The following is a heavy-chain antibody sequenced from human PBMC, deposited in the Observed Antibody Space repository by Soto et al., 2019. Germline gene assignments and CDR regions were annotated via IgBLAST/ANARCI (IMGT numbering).Heavy chain of an antibody. CDR1: GSTFSSYA. CDR3: AKDYEADLGGYYYYYYGMDV. CDR2: ISGSGGST. Sequence: EVQLLESGGGLVQPGGSLRLSCAVSGSTFSSYAMSWVRQAPGKGLEWVSGISGSGGSTHYADSVKGRFTISRDNSKNTLYLQMNSLRAEDTAVYYCAKDYEADLGGYYYYYYGMDVWGQGTTVTVSS. J-gene: IGHJ6*02. D-gene: IGHD3-16*01. V-gene: IGHV3-23*01.